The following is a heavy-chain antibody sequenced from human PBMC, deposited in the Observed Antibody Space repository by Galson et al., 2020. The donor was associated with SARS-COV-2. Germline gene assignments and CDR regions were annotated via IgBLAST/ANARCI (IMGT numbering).Heavy chain of an antibody. Sequence: PGGSLKLPCVASRYTYRTYAIHWVRQAPRKGLEWVALISYDGGNQFFAHPVMGRFTISRDNSKNTLYLQMNSLRVEDAAIYYCALTGGNDGSNFDYWGQGTLVIVSS. V-gene: IGHV3-30*04. D-gene: IGHD1-1*01. CDR1: RYTYRTYA. CDR2: ISYDGGNQ. J-gene: IGHJ4*02. CDR3: ALTGGNDGSNFDY.